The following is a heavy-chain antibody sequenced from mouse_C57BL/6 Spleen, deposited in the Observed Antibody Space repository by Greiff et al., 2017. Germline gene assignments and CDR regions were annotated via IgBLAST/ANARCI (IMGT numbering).Heavy chain of an antibody. D-gene: IGHD2-2*01. J-gene: IGHJ3*01. CDR1: EYEFPSHD. V-gene: IGHV5-2*01. Sequence: EVKLVESGGGLVQPGESLKLSCESNEYEFPSHDMSWVRKTPEKRLELVAAINSDGGSTYYPDTMERRFIISRDNTVKTLYLQVSSLRSEDTALYYCARHDSCGYDAWFAYWGQGTLVTVSA. CDR3: ARHDSCGYDAWFAY. CDR2: INSDGGST.